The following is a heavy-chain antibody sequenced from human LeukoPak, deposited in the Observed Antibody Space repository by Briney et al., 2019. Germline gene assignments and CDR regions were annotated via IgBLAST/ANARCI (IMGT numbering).Heavy chain of an antibody. D-gene: IGHD5-18*01. V-gene: IGHV4-34*01. CDR1: GGSFSGYY. Sequence: TSETLSLTCAVYGGSFSGYYWSWIRQPPGKGLEWIGEINHSGSTNYNPSLKSRVTISVDTSKNQFSLKLSSVTAADTAVYYCARGNNRGVGVVDTFDYGGQGTLVTVSS. CDR3: ARGNNRGVGVVDTFDY. J-gene: IGHJ4*02. CDR2: INHSGST.